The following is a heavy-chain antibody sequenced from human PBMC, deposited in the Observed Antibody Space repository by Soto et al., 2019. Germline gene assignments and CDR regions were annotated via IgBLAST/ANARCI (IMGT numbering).Heavy chain of an antibody. CDR2: ISYDGSNK. D-gene: IGHD6-19*01. V-gene: IGHV3-30-3*01. CDR3: ARDGVAGTPRFYYYYGMDV. Sequence: PGGSLRLSCAASGFTFSSYAMHWVRQAPGKGLEWVAVISYDGSNKYYADSVKGRFTISRDNSKNTLYLQMNSLRAEDTAVYYCARDGVAGTPRFYYYYGMDVWGQGTTVTVS. CDR1: GFTFSSYA. J-gene: IGHJ6*02.